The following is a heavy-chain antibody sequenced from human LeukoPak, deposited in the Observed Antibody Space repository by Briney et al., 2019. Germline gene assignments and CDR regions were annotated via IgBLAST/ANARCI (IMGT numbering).Heavy chain of an antibody. CDR1: GYIFIDYG. D-gene: IGHD5-12*01. J-gene: IGHJ4*02. CDR3: ARAKYSGYGSFDY. CDR2: ISAYNGNT. Sequence: ASVKVSCKAAGYIFIDYGISWVRQAPGQGLEWMGWISAYNGNTNYAQKLQGRVTMTTDTSTSTAYMELRSLRSDDTAVYYCARAKYSGYGSFDYWGQGTLVTVSS. V-gene: IGHV1-18*01.